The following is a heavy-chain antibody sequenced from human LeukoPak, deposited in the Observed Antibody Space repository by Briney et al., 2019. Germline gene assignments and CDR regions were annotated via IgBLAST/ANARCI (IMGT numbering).Heavy chain of an antibody. V-gene: IGHV1-2*04. Sequence: ASVKVSCKASGYTFTGYYMHWVRQAPGQGLEWMGWINPNSGGTNYAQKFQGWVTMTRDTSISTAYMELSRLRSDDTAVYYCARDIAAAGKVVGYYYYGMDVWGQGTTVTVSS. CDR3: ARDIAAAGKVVGYYYYGMDV. CDR1: GYTFTGYY. D-gene: IGHD6-13*01. CDR2: INPNSGGT. J-gene: IGHJ6*02.